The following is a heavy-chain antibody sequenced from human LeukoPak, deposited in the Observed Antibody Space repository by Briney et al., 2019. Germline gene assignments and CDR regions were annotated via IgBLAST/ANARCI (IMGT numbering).Heavy chain of an antibody. D-gene: IGHD2-2*01. CDR2: ISSSSNTI. V-gene: IGHV3-48*02. J-gene: IGHJ5*02. Sequence: LSGGSLRLSCAASGFSFSSYSMNWVRQAPGKGLEWASYISSSSNTIYYADSVKGRFTISRDNAKKSLYLQMNSLRDEDTAVYYCAGEYSSSWFGGWFDHWGQGTLVTVSS. CDR3: AGEYSSSWFGGWFDH. CDR1: GFSFSSYS.